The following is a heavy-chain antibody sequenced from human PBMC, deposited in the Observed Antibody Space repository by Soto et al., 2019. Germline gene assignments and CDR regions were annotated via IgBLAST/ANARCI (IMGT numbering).Heavy chain of an antibody. Sequence: SQTLSLTCAISGDSVSSNSAAWNWIRQSPSRGLEWLGRTYYRSKWYNDYAVSVKSRITINPDTSKNHFSLQLNSVTPEDTAVYYCARDQSITIFGVVIKTPVYYYGMDVWGQGTTVTVSS. CDR3: ARDQSITIFGVVIKTPVYYYGMDV. CDR2: TYYRSKWYN. CDR1: GDSVSSNSAA. J-gene: IGHJ6*02. D-gene: IGHD3-3*01. V-gene: IGHV6-1*01.